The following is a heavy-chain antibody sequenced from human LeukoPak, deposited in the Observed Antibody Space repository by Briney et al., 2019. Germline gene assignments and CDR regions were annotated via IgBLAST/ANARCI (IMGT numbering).Heavy chain of an antibody. J-gene: IGHJ4*02. D-gene: IGHD2-21*02. CDR1: GFTFSSYA. Sequence: GGSLRLSCAASGFTFSSYAMSWVRQAPGKGLEWVSAISGSGGSTYYADSVKGRFTISRDNSKDTLYLQMNSLGAEDTAVYYCAKDHVVVVTAIRHGYFDYWGQGTLVTVSS. CDR3: AKDHVVVVTAIRHGYFDY. CDR2: ISGSGGST. V-gene: IGHV3-23*01.